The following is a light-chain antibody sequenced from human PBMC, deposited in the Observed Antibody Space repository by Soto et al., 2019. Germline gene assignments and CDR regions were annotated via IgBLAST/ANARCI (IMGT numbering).Light chain of an antibody. Sequence: QSALTQPASVSGSPGQSITISCTGTSSDVGGYNYVSWYQQLPGKAPKLMIYADSNRPSGVSTRFSGSKSGNTASLTISGLQDEDEADYHCSSYTTSSTLLDVFGAGTKVTVL. CDR3: SSYTTSSTLLDV. J-gene: IGLJ1*01. CDR1: SSDVGGYNY. V-gene: IGLV2-14*01. CDR2: ADS.